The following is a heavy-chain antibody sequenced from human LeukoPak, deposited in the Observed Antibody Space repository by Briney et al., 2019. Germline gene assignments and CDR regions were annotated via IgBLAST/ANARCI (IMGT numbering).Heavy chain of an antibody. V-gene: IGHV4-59*01. CDR2: IYYSGST. Sequence: PSETLSLTCTVSGGSISSYYWSWIRQPPGKGLEWIGYIYYSGSTNYNPSLKSRATISVDTSKNQFSLKLSSVTAADTAVYYCATVPEYSSSSGNYWGQGTLVTASS. CDR3: ATVPEYSSSSGNY. D-gene: IGHD6-6*01. CDR1: GGSISSYY. J-gene: IGHJ4*02.